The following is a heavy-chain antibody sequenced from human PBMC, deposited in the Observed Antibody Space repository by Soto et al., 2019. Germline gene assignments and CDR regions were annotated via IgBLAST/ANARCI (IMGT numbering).Heavy chain of an antibody. D-gene: IGHD2-21*01. CDR3: ARLGAYYQSLDP. CDR1: GGSISSGDKY. CDR2: IYYSGSS. Sequence: SETLSLTCTVSGGSISSGDKYWGWIRQPPGKGLEWVGFIYYSGSSYYSPSLKSRVALSVDTSKNQFSLRLTSVTAADTAVYYCARLGAYYQSLDPWGPGTLVTVSS. V-gene: IGHV4-30-4*01. J-gene: IGHJ5*02.